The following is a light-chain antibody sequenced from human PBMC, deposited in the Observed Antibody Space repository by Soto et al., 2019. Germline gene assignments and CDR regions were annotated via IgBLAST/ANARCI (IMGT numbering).Light chain of an antibody. CDR2: DVN. Sequence: QSALTQPPSTSGSPGQSLTISCTGTSTDVGNYNYVSWYQQHPGKAPKLMISDVNRRPSGVPDRFSGSKSGNTASLTVSGLQAEDAADYYCSSYAGSNNWVFGGGTKLTVL. CDR3: SSYAGSNNWV. CDR1: STDVGNYNY. J-gene: IGLJ3*02. V-gene: IGLV2-8*01.